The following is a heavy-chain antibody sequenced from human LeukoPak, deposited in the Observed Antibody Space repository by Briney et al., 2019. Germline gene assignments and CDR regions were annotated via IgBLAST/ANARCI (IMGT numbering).Heavy chain of an antibody. CDR3: ARALNDAFDI. J-gene: IGHJ3*02. CDR1: GFTFSDYY. V-gene: IGHV3-11*04. Sequence: GGPLRLSCAASGFTFSDYYMGWVRRAPGKGLEWVSYITNSGGGTYYPDSVKGRFTISRDNAKKSLYLQVSSLRAEDTAVYYCARALNDAFDIWGQGTMVTVSS. CDR2: ITNSGGGT.